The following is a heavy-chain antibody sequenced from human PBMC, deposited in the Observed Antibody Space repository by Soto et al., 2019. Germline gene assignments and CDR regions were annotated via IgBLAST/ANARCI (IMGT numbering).Heavy chain of an antibody. Sequence: ASVKVSGKASGYTFTSYGISWVRQAPGQGLEWMGWISAYNGNTNYAQKLQGRVTMTRDTSISTAYMELNSLRSEDTAVYYCARGRRYCTTTSCYPPALFPYGMDVWGQGTTVNVSS. CDR2: ISAYNGNT. V-gene: IGHV1-18*01. D-gene: IGHD2-2*01. CDR1: GYTFTSYG. CDR3: ARGRRYCTTTSCYPPALFPYGMDV. J-gene: IGHJ6*02.